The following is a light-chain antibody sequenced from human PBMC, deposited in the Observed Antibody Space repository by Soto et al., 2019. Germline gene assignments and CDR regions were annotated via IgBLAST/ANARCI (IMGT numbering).Light chain of an antibody. J-gene: IGKJ5*01. CDR1: QSVSSK. V-gene: IGKV3-15*01. CDR2: DTS. Sequence: EIVMTQSPATLSVSPGERATLSCRASQSVSSKLAWYQQKPGQAPRLVIYDTSTRATGIPARFSGSGSGTEFTLTINSLQSEDFAVYYCQQYNNWFSITFGQGTRLEIK. CDR3: QQYNNWFSIT.